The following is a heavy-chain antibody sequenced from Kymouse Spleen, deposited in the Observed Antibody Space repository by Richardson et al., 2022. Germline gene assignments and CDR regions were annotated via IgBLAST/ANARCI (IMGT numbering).Heavy chain of an antibody. J-gene: IGHJ5*02. CDR3: ARGRYDILTGYHQYNWFDP. D-gene: IGHD3-9*01. Sequence: QVQLQQWGAGLLKPSETLSLTCAVYGGSFSGYYWSWIRQPPGKGLEWIGEINHSGSTNYNPSLKSRVTISVDTSKNQFSLKLSSVTAADTAVYYCARGRYDILTGYHQYNWFDPWGQGTLVTVSS. CDR1: GGSFSGYY. V-gene: IGHV4-34*01. CDR2: INHSGST.